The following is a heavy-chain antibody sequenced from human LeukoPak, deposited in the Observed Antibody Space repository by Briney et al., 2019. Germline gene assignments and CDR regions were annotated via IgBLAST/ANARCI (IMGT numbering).Heavy chain of an antibody. CDR3: ASVYYYDSSGYSSFDY. Sequence: PGGSLRLSCAASGFTVSSNYMSWVRQAPGKGLEWVSAISGSGGSTYYADSVKGRFTISRDNSKNTLYLQMNSLRAEDTAVYYCASVYYYDSSGYSSFDYWGQGTLVTVSS. CDR2: ISGSGGST. CDR1: GFTVSSNY. V-gene: IGHV3-23*01. D-gene: IGHD3-22*01. J-gene: IGHJ4*02.